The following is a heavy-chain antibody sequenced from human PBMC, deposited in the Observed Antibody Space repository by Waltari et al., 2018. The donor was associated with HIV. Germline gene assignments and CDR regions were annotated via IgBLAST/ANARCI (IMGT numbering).Heavy chain of an antibody. D-gene: IGHD6-19*01. V-gene: IGHV4-39*07. Sequence: QLQVQESGTGLVKASDTLSLTCTVSGGSISSRDYYWGWIRQPPGKGLEWIGIIFYSGNTYANPSLKSRVTISVDTSKSQFSLYLSSVTAADTAVYYCARQWLALYFDDWGQGTLVTVSS. CDR1: GGSISSRDYY. J-gene: IGHJ4*02. CDR3: ARQWLALYFDD. CDR2: IFYSGNT.